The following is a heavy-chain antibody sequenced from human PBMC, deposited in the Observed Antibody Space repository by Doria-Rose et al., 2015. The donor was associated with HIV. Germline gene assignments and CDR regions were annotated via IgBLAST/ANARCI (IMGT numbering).Heavy chain of an antibody. D-gene: IGHD6-13*01. Sequence: SGPVLVKPTETLTLTCTVSGVSLSSPGMGVIWIRQPPGKALEWLANSFSDDERSYKTSLQSRLTISRGTSKSQVVLTMTDMDPVDTATYYCARIKSSRWYHKYYFDFWGQGTLVIVSA. V-gene: IGHV2-26*01. CDR2: SFSDDER. CDR3: ARIKSSRWYHKYYFDF. J-gene: IGHJ4*02. CDR1: GVSLSSPGMG.